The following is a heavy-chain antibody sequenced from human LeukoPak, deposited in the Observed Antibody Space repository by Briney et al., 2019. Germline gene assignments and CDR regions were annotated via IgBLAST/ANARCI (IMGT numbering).Heavy chain of an antibody. CDR1: GFTFSSYG. CDR3: ARGLGSGDYVANAFDF. J-gene: IGHJ3*01. Sequence: GRSLRLSCAASGFTFSSYGMNWVRQAPGKGLEWVSYITSRSSTIYYADSVKGRFTISRDNAKKSVYLHMSRLRAEDTAVYYCARGLGSGDYVANAFDFWGRGTTVSVS. D-gene: IGHD4-17*01. V-gene: IGHV3-48*04. CDR2: ITSRSSTI.